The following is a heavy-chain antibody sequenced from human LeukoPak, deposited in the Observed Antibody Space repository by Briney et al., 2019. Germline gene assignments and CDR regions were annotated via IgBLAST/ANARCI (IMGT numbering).Heavy chain of an antibody. J-gene: IGHJ4*02. V-gene: IGHV4-61*09. CDR1: GDSIRSGNYH. CDR2: ISTSGST. CDR3: AREVTLVRGIIRKYYFDS. Sequence: SETLSLTCTVSGDSIRSGNYHWSWIRQPAGKGLEWIGHISTSGSTDYSPSLKSRVTISVDTSKNQFSLKLSSVTAADTAVYYCAREVTLVRGIIRKYYFDSWGQGSLVTVSS. D-gene: IGHD3-10*01.